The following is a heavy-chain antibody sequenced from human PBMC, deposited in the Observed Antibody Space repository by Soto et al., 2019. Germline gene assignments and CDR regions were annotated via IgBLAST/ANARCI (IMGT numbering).Heavy chain of an antibody. CDR1: GGSISSYY. D-gene: IGHD2-2*01. V-gene: IGHV4-59*01. Sequence: PSETLSLTCTVSGGSISSYYWSWIRQPPGKGLEWIGYIYYSGSTNYNPSLKSRVTISVDTSKNQFSLKLSSVTAADTALYYCAREQVPAGLFWWFVPWGQGTLVTVSS. CDR3: AREQVPAGLFWWFVP. CDR2: IYYSGST. J-gene: IGHJ5*02.